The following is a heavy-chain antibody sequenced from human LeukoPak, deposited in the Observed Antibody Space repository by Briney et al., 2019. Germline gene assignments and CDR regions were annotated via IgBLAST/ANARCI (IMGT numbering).Heavy chain of an antibody. V-gene: IGHV4-34*01. CDR3: AGHYSTSSPFDY. Sequence: SETLSLTCAVYGGSFSGYYWSWIRQPPGKGLEWIGEINHSGSTNYNPSLKSRVTISVDTSKNQFSLKLSSVTAADTAVYYCAGHYSTSSPFDYWGQGTLVTVSS. CDR1: GGSFSGYY. D-gene: IGHD2-2*01. CDR2: INHSGST. J-gene: IGHJ4*02.